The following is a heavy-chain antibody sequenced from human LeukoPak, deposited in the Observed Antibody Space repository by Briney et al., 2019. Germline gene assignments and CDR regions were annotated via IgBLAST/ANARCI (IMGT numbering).Heavy chain of an antibody. D-gene: IGHD2-15*01. CDR2: IIPIFGTA. J-gene: IGHJ4*02. V-gene: IGHV1-69*05. CDR1: GGTFSSYA. CDR3: ARAKFVVVVAATLGY. Sequence: SVKVSCKASGGTFSSYAISWVRQAPGQGLEWMGRIIPIFGTANYAQKFQGRVTITTDESTSTAYMELSSLRSEDTAVYYCARAKFVVVVAATLGYWGQGTPVTVSS.